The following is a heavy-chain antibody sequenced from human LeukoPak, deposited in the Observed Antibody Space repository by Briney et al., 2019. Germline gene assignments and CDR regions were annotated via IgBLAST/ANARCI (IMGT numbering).Heavy chain of an antibody. CDR3: ARGGGGLDY. J-gene: IGHJ4*02. CDR1: GNTFTVYY. CDR2: INPKNGGT. Sequence: ASVKVSCKASGNTFTVYYMHWVRRAPGQGLEWMGWINPKNGGTNSAQKFQGRVTMTRDTSISTAYMEFSRLTSDDTAVYYCARGGGGLDYWGQGTLVTVSS. D-gene: IGHD3-10*01. V-gene: IGHV1-2*02.